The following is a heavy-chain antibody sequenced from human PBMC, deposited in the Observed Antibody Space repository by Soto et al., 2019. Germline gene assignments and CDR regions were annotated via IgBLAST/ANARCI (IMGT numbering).Heavy chain of an antibody. CDR3: TRADSSGWYITYYMDV. Sequence: GGSLRLSCTASGFTFGDYAMSWFRQAPGKGLEWVGFIRSKAYGGTTEYAASVKGRFTISRDDSKSIAYLQMNSLKTEDTAVYYCTRADSSGWYITYYMDVWGKGTTVTVSS. V-gene: IGHV3-49*03. CDR2: IRSKAYGGTT. D-gene: IGHD6-19*01. J-gene: IGHJ6*03. CDR1: GFTFGDYA.